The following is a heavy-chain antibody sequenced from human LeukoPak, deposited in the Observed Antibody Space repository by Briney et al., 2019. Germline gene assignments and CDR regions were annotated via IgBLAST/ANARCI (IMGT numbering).Heavy chain of an antibody. D-gene: IGHD6-6*01. CDR2: IYYSGST. CDR1: GGSISCYY. J-gene: IGHJ4*02. CDR3: VGYSSSSTDFDY. Sequence: SETLSLTCTVSGGSISCYYWSWIRQPPGKGLEWIGYIYYSGSTNYNPSLKSRVTISVDTSKNQFSLKLSSVTAADTAVYYCVGYSSSSTDFDYWGQGTLVTVSS. V-gene: IGHV4-59*01.